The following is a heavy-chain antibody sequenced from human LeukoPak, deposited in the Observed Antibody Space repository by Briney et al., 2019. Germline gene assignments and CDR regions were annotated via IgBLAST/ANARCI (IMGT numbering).Heavy chain of an antibody. J-gene: IGHJ4*02. CDR3: ARVVGWFGELSLDY. D-gene: IGHD3-10*01. CDR2: IYYSGST. Sequence: SETLSLSCIVSGDSIRSYYWSWIRQPPGKGLEWIGYIYYSGSTYYNPSLKSRVTISVDTSKNQFSLKLSSVTAADTAVYYCARVVGWFGELSLDYWGQGTLVTVSS. V-gene: IGHV4-30-4*08. CDR1: GDSIRSYY.